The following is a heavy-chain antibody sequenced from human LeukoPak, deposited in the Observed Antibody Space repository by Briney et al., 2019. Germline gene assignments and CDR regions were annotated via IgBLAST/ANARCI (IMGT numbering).Heavy chain of an antibody. CDR3: ARVRYGSGETYDY. J-gene: IGHJ4*02. V-gene: IGHV4-59*01. D-gene: IGHD3-10*01. CDR1: GGSISGYY. Sequence: NPSETLSLTCTVSGGSISGYYWSWIRQSPGKGLEWLGYIYYSGKTNYNPSLKSRLTISVDTSKNQFSPNLSSVTAADTAVYYCARVRYGSGETYDYWGQGTLVTVSS. CDR2: IYYSGKT.